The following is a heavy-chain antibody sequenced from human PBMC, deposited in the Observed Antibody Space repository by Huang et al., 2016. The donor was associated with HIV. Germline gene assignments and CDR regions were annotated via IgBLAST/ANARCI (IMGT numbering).Heavy chain of an antibody. V-gene: IGHV3-74*01. CDR2: INSDGSRT. J-gene: IGHJ6*03. CDR1: GFTFSSDW. D-gene: IGHD2-2*01. Sequence: DVQLVESGGGLAQPGGSLRLSCAASGFTFSSDWMYWVRQAPGKGLVGVSRINSDGSRTTYADAGKGRFTISRDNAKNELYLQMNSLRAEDTAVYYCARQYQVLSGGYYYYSMDVWGTGTTVTVSS. CDR3: ARQYQVLSGGYYYYSMDV.